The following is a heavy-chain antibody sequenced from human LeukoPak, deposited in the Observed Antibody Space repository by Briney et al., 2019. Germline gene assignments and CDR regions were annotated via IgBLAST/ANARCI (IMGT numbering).Heavy chain of an antibody. D-gene: IGHD3-22*01. J-gene: IGHJ4*02. CDR1: GVSISSSYYY. Sequence: SETLSLTCTVSGVSISSSYYYWGWIRQPPGKGLEWIGSIYYSGSTYYNPSLKSRVTISVDTSKNQFSLKLSSVTAADTAVYYCARRVYYYDSSGYYSTAYYFDYWGQGTLVTVSS. CDR3: ARRVYYYDSSGYYSTAYYFDY. CDR2: IYYSGST. V-gene: IGHV4-39*01.